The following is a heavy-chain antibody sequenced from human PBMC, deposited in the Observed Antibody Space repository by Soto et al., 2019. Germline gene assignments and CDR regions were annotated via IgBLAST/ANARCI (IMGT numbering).Heavy chain of an antibody. CDR1: GFTFSSYA. CDR2: ISGSGGST. J-gene: IGHJ4*02. D-gene: IGHD3-22*01. CDR3: AKRGDYYDSSGYYHTPFDY. V-gene: IGHV3-23*01. Sequence: GGSLRLSCAASGFTFSSYAMSWVRQAPGKGLEWVSAISGSGGSTYYADSVKGRFTISRDNSKNTLYLQMNSLRAEDTAVYYCAKRGDYYDSSGYYHTPFDYWGQGTLVTVSS.